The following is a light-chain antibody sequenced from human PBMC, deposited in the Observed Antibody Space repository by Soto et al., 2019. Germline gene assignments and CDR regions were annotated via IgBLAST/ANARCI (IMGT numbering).Light chain of an antibody. Sequence: EIVLTQSPGTLSLSPGERATLSCRASHTISSSYLAWYQQKPGQAPRLLMYGISRRATGIPDRCSGSGSGTDFPLTITRLEPEDFAVYYCQQYVTSSPRTFGQGTKVEIK. CDR1: HTISSSY. V-gene: IGKV3-20*01. CDR2: GIS. J-gene: IGKJ1*01. CDR3: QQYVTSSPRT.